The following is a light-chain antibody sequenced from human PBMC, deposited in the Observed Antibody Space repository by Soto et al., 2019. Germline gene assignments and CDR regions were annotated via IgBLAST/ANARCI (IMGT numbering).Light chain of an antibody. CDR1: QSVLYSSNNKNY. Sequence: DIVMTQSPDSLTVSLGERATINCRSSQSVLYSSNNKNYLAWYQQKPGQPPKLLIYWASTRESGVPDRFGGSGSGTDSTLTISSLQAEDVATYYCQQYYRSPWAFGQGTKVEIK. CDR3: QQYYRSPWA. V-gene: IGKV4-1*01. J-gene: IGKJ1*01. CDR2: WAS.